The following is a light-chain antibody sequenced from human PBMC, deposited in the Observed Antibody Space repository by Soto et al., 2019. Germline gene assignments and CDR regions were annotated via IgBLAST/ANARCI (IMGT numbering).Light chain of an antibody. Sequence: DFVMTQAPDSLAVSLGERATINCKSSQSVLYNSNNKNHLGWFQQKPGHPPKLLIYGASFRPSGVPDRFSGSGSGTDFTLTISRLEPEDFAVYYCQQYGSSRITFGPGTKVDIK. CDR3: QQYGSSRIT. CDR2: GAS. J-gene: IGKJ3*01. V-gene: IGKV4-1*01. CDR1: QSVLYNSNNKNH.